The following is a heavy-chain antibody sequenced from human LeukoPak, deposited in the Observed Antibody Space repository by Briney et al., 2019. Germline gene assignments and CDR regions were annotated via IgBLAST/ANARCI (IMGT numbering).Heavy chain of an antibody. D-gene: IGHD5-18*01. J-gene: IGHJ4*02. V-gene: IGHV3-30-3*01. CDR2: ISYDGSNK. Sequence: GGSLRLSCAASGFTFSTYAMHWVRQAPGKGLEWVAVISYDGSNKYYADSVKGRFTISRDNSKNTLFLQMNSLRAEDTAVYYCARYVRGYSYGFDYWGQGTLVTVSS. CDR3: ARYVRGYSYGFDY. CDR1: GFTFSTYA.